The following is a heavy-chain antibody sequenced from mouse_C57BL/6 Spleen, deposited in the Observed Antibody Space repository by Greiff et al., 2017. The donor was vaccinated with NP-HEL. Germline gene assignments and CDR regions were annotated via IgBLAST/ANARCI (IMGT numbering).Heavy chain of an antibody. CDR1: GFTFSDYG. Sequence: EVKLMESGGGLVKPGGSLKLSCAASGFTFSDYGMHWVRQAPEKGLEWVAYISSGSSTIYYADTVKGRFTISRDNAKNTLFLQMTSLRSEDTAMYYCARPGGLRGYFDYWGQGTTLTVSS. J-gene: IGHJ2*01. CDR2: ISSGSSTI. V-gene: IGHV5-17*01. CDR3: ARPGGLRGYFDY.